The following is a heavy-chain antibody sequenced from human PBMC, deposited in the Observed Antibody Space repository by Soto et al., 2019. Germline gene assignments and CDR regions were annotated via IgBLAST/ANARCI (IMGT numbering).Heavy chain of an antibody. Sequence: GGSLRLSCAASGFTFSSYGMHWVRQAPGKGLEWVAVISYDGSNKYYADSVKGRFTISRDNSKNTLYLQMNSLRSKDTAVYYCATTPGSYYYYYMDVWGKGTTVTVSS. CDR2: ISYDGSNK. CDR3: ATTPGSYYYYYMDV. CDR1: GFTFSSYG. J-gene: IGHJ6*03. V-gene: IGHV3-30*03. D-gene: IGHD3-10*01.